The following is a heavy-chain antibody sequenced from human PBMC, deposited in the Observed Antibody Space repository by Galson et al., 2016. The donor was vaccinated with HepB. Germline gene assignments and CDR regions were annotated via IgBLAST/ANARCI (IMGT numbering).Heavy chain of an antibody. CDR1: GFTFSSYA. V-gene: IGHV3-23*01. D-gene: IGHD5-24*01. J-gene: IGHJ4*01. CDR3: ANEVIWLQSHVYFDL. Sequence: SLRLSCAASGFTFSSYAMSWVRQAPGKGLDWVSAVSADGGSTYYADSVKGRFTISRDNSKNTLLLQMNSLTVEDTAIYYCANEVIWLQSHVYFDLWGRGNLVTVSS. CDR2: VSADGGST.